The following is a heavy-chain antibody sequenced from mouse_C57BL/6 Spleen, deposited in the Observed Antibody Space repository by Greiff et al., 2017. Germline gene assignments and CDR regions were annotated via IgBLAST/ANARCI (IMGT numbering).Heavy chain of an antibody. V-gene: IGHV1-5*01. CDR2: IYPGNSDT. D-gene: IGHD1-1*01. Sequence: VQLQQSGTVLARPGASVKMSCKTSGYTFTSYWMHWVKQRPGQGLEWIGAIYPGNSDTSYNQKFKGKAKLTAVTSASTAYMELSSLTNEDSAVYYCTRKDYGSSDDCFDYWGQGTTLTVSS. CDR3: TRKDYGSSDDCFDY. J-gene: IGHJ2*01. CDR1: GYTFTSYW.